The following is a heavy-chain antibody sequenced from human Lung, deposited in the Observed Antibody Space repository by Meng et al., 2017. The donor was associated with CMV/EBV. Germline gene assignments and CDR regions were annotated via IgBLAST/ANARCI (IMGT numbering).Heavy chain of an antibody. CDR3: AKDRGWELRLLAH. V-gene: IGHV3-30*02. Sequence: GESLKISCAAGGFTFSNYGMHWVRQTPGKGLQWVAFIGHDGNKKFYTDSVRGRFTIDRDNSRNTLLLRMNSLRDEDTAVYYCAKDRGWELRLLAHWGQGALVTVSS. CDR1: GFTFSNYG. J-gene: IGHJ4*02. CDR2: IGHDGNKK. D-gene: IGHD1-26*01.